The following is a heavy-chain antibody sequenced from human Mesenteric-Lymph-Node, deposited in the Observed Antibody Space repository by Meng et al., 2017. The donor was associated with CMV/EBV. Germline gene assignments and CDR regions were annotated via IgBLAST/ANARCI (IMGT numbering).Heavy chain of an antibody. D-gene: IGHD6-6*01. Sequence: ASVKVSCKASGYTFNTYDINWVRQATGQGPEWMGWTNPNSGNTAYAQKFQGRVAMTRNTSISTAYMELSSLRSEDTAVYYCARGLKNSSSSGRRGNWFDPWGQGTLVTVSS. V-gene: IGHV1-8*01. CDR1: GYTFNTYD. J-gene: IGHJ5*02. CDR3: ARGLKNSSSSGRRGNWFDP. CDR2: TNPNSGNT.